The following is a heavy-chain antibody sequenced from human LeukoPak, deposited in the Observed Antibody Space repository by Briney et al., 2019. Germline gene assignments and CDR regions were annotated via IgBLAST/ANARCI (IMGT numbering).Heavy chain of an antibody. CDR3: ARASSSWTYYFDY. CDR1: GYSFTSYW. J-gene: IGHJ4*02. V-gene: IGHV5-51*01. D-gene: IGHD6-13*01. CDR2: ICPGDSDT. Sequence: GESLKISCKGSGYSFTSYWIGWVRQMPGKGLEWMGIICPGDSDTRYSPSFQGQFTISADKSISTAYLQWSSLKASDTAMYYCARASSSWTYYFDYWGQGTLVTVSS.